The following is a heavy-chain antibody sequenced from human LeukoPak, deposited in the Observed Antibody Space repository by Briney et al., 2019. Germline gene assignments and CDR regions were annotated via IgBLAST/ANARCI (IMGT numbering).Heavy chain of an antibody. CDR3: ARRVAVNWFDP. Sequence: SETLSLTCTVSGGSISSYYWSWIRQPPGKGLEWIGYIYTSGSTNYNPSLKSRVTISVDTSKNQFSLKLSSVTAADTAVYYCARRVAVNWFDPWGQGTLVTVSS. V-gene: IGHV4-4*09. CDR2: IYTSGST. D-gene: IGHD3-22*01. J-gene: IGHJ5*02. CDR1: GGSISSYY.